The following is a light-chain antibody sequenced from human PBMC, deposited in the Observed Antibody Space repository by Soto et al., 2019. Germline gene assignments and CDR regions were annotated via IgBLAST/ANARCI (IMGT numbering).Light chain of an antibody. J-gene: IGLJ3*02. CDR1: SGDIGSYRL. Sequence: QSALTQPASVSGSPGQSITISCTGSSGDIGSYRLVSWYQQRPGKNPKLIIFEGTKRPSGVSTRFSGSTSGNTASLSISGLQADDEADYFCCSYSTSITVAFGGGTKVTVL. V-gene: IGLV2-14*02. CDR3: CSYSTSITVA. CDR2: EGT.